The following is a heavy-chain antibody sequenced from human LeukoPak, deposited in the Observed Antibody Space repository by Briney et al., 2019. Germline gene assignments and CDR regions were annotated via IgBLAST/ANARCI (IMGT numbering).Heavy chain of an antibody. CDR3: ARDLGVGAAAPYYYYGMDV. V-gene: IGHV1-46*01. Sequence: ASVKVSCKASGYTFTSYYMHWVRQAPGQGLEWMGIINPSGGSTSYAQKFQGRVTMTRDTSTSTVYMGLSSLRSEDTAVYYCARDLGVGAAAPYYYYGMDVWGQGTTVTVSS. J-gene: IGHJ6*02. CDR2: INPSGGST. CDR1: GYTFTSYY. D-gene: IGHD1-26*01.